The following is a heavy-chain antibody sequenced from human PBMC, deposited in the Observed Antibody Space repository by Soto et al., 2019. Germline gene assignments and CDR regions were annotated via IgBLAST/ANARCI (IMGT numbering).Heavy chain of an antibody. CDR2: IIPIFGTA. J-gene: IGHJ4*02. CDR3: ERSHPYRYGPYCFDV. D-gene: IGHD5-18*01. CDR1: GGTFSSYA. Sequence: SVKVSCKASGGTFSSYAISWVRQAPGQGLEWMGGIIPIFGTANYAQKFQGRVTITADESTSTAYMELSSLRSEDTAVYYCERSHPYRYGPYCFDVCGQGTLVTLSS. V-gene: IGHV1-69*13.